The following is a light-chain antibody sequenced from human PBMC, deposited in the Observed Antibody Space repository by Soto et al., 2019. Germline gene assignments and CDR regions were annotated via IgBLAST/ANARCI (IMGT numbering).Light chain of an antibody. J-gene: IGLJ1*01. CDR1: SSDVGAYNY. CDR2: DVN. CDR3: CSYSDLSTFV. V-gene: IGLV2-11*01. Sequence: QSALAQPRSVSASPGQSVTISCTGTSSDVGAYNYVSWYQQFPGKAPKLMIYDVNKRPSGVPDRFSGFKSGNTASLTISGLQAADEADYYCCSYSDLSTFVFGTGTKVTVL.